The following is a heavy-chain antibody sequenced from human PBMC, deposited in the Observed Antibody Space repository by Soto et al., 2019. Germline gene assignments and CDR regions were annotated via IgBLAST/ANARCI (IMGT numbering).Heavy chain of an antibody. J-gene: IGHJ6*02. Sequence: QVQLVQSGAEVQKPGSSVKVSCKASGGTFSNYAISWVRQAPGQGLEWMGGIIPIFGIANYAQKFQGRVTITADESPSTAYMELSSLRSEDTAVYYCARVTTTGDGSDVWGQGTTVTVSS. V-gene: IGHV1-69*01. CDR1: GGTFSNYA. CDR3: ARVTTTGDGSDV. CDR2: IIPIFGIA. D-gene: IGHD4-17*01.